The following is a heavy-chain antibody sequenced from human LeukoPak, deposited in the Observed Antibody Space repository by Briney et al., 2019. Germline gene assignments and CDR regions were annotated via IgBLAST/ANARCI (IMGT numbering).Heavy chain of an antibody. V-gene: IGHV3-23*01. CDR2: ISGSGGST. CDR1: GFTFSSYA. Sequence: GGSLRLSCAAFGFTFSSYAMSWVRQAPGKGLEWVSAISGSGGSTYYADSVKGRFTISRDNSKNTLYLQMNSLRAEDTAVYYCAKAVWDSSGYDYWGQGTLVTVSS. D-gene: IGHD6-19*01. J-gene: IGHJ4*02. CDR3: AKAVWDSSGYDY.